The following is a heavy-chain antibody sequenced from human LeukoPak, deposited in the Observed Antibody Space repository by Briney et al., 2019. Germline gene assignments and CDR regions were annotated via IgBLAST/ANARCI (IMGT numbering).Heavy chain of an antibody. CDR2: INPNSGGT. CDR1: GYTFTGYY. Sequence: GASVKVSCKASGYTFTGYYMHWVRQAPGQGLEWMGWINPNSGGTNYAQKFQERVTITRDMSTSTAYMELSSLRSEDTAVYYCAADRPRYDILTGYSPPRYYYMDVWGKGTTVTVSS. V-gene: IGHV1-2*02. D-gene: IGHD3-9*01. J-gene: IGHJ6*03. CDR3: AADRPRYDILTGYSPPRYYYMDV.